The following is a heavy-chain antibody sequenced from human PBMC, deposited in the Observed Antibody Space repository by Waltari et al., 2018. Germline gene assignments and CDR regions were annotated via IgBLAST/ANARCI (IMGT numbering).Heavy chain of an antibody. CDR1: GNPSTTCG. D-gene: IGHD7-27*01. Sequence: QVHLVQSAAEVKKPGASVNVSCEASGNPSTTCGVSWVRQAPGQGPEWLGWINAYTGNKKSEQKFQDRLIMTTDTATTTAHMELRSLTSDDTAIDYCAWGFKRGGGYFDHWGQGTLVTVSS. J-gene: IGHJ4*02. CDR2: INAYTGNK. V-gene: IGHV1-18*01. CDR3: AWGFKRGGGYFDH.